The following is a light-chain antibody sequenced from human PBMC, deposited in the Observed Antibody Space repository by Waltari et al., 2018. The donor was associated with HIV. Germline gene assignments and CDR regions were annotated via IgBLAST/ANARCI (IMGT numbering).Light chain of an antibody. V-gene: IGKV4-1*01. CDR2: CAS. J-gene: IGKJ1*01. CDR3: QQYYSTPLP. Sequence: DIVMSQSPASLAVSLGERATINCKPSHHISYSSNNKTDLSWYKQRTRKTPKLLVYCASTLQTEFPDRFSGSGSGTEFTLTISSLQAEDVAVYYCQQYYSTPLPFGAGTKVEIK. CDR1: HHISYSSNNKTD.